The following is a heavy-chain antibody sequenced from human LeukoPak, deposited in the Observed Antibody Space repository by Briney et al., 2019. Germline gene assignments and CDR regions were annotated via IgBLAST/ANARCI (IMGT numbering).Heavy chain of an antibody. CDR3: ARDRPADYTALVTYPDY. J-gene: IGHJ4*02. V-gene: IGHV3-11*01. D-gene: IGHD2-21*02. CDR2: RSSRGGAM. Sequence: GGSLRLSCEGSGFIFSDYFMSWVRHFPGKGLEWVAYRSSRGGAMYYAPSVKGRFTISRDNTNKTLFLQMNGLRVEDTAIYYCARDRPADYTALVTYPDYWGQGTLVIVSS. CDR1: GFIFSDYF.